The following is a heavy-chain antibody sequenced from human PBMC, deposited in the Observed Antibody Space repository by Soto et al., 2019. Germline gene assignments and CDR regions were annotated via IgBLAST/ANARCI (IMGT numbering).Heavy chain of an antibody. V-gene: IGHV1-58*02. D-gene: IGHD3-22*01. CDR2: VVVGSGNT. J-gene: IGHJ4*02. CDR1: GFTFSSSA. CDR3: AADSGDDSTGYGADY. Sequence: QMQLVQSGPEVKKPGTSVKVSCKASGFTFSSSAIQWVRQARGQRLEWIGGVVVGSGNTNYAPQFQERVTITRDMATRTSYMELSSLRSEDTALYYCAADSGDDSTGYGADYWGQGTLVTVSS.